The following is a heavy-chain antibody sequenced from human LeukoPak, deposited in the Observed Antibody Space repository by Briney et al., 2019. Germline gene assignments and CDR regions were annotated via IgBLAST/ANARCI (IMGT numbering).Heavy chain of an antibody. CDR1: GGSISSSSYY. CDR2: IYHSGSN. Sequence: PSETLSFTCTVSGGSISSSSYYWGWIRQPPGKGLEWIGSIYHSGSNYYNPSLKSRVTISVDTSKNQFSLKLSSVTAADTAVYYCARDTRIDYDRGRSWYFELWGRGTLVTVSA. V-gene: IGHV4-39*07. CDR3: ARDTRIDYDRGRSWYFEL. D-gene: IGHD3-22*01. J-gene: IGHJ2*01.